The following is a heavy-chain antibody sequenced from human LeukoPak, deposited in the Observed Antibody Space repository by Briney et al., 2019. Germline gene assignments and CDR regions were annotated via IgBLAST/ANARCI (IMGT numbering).Heavy chain of an antibody. D-gene: IGHD2-15*01. V-gene: IGHV3-9*01. CDR2: ISWNSGTI. CDR1: GFTFDDYV. CDR3: VKGAAYHLGDAFDI. J-gene: IGHJ3*02. Sequence: SLRLSCVASGFTFDDYVMNWVRQAPGKGLEWVSGISWNSGTIGYADSVKGRFTISRDNAKNSLYLQMNSLRAEDTALYYCVKGAAYHLGDAFDIWGQGTMVTVSS.